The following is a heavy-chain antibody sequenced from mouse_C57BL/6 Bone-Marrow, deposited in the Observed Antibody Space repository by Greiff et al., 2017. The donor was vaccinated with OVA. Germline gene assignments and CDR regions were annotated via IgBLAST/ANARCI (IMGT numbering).Heavy chain of an antibody. J-gene: IGHJ1*03. CDR3: ARAGYYGNNYWYFDV. CDR1: GYSFTDYN. D-gene: IGHD2-1*01. CDR2: INPNYGTT. V-gene: IGHV1-39*01. Sequence: EVQLVESGPELVKPGASVKISCKASGYSFTDYNMNWVKQSNGKSLEWIGVINPNYGTTSYNQKFKGKATLTVDQSSSTAYMQLNSLTSEDSAVYYCARAGYYGNNYWYFDVWGTGTTVTVSS.